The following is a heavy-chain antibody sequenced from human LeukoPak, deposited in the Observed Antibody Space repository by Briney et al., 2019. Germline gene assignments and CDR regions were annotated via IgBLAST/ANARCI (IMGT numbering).Heavy chain of an antibody. CDR1: GFTFSSYW. CDR3: ARGDVLDY. CDR2: INGDGRDI. Sequence: GGSLRLSCVASGFTFSSYWMHWVRQDPRKGLVWVSRINGDGRDINYADSVRGRFTISRDNAKNTLYLQMNTLRVEDTAVYYCARGDVLDYWGQGTLVTVSS. J-gene: IGHJ4*02. V-gene: IGHV3-74*01. D-gene: IGHD3-16*01.